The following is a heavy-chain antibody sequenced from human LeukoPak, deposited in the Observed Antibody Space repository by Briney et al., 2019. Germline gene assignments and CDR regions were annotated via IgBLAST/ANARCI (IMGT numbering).Heavy chain of an antibody. D-gene: IGHD5-24*01. CDR3: TRDFGWQQLDY. J-gene: IGHJ4*02. CDR1: GFSFSGAW. CDR2: INGDGSAT. V-gene: IGHV3-7*01. Sequence: PGGSLRLSCAASGFSFSGAWMTWVRQAPGKGPEWVANINGDGSATYYVASVEGRFTISRDNAKNSLYLQMNSLRAEDTAVYYCTRDFGWQQLDYWGQGTLVIVSS.